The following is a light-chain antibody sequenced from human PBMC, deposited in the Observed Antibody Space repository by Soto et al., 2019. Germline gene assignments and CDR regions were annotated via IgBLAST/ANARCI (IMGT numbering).Light chain of an antibody. CDR1: SGHSTYA. CDR2: VDSDGSH. CDR3: QTWGAGIA. V-gene: IGLV4-69*01. J-gene: IGLJ3*02. Sequence: QPVLTQSPSASASLGASVKLTCTLSSGHSTYAIAWHQQQPETGPRFLMKVDSDGSHTKGDGIPDRFSGSSSGAERYLTISTLQSEDEADYYCQTWGAGIAFGGGTQLTVL.